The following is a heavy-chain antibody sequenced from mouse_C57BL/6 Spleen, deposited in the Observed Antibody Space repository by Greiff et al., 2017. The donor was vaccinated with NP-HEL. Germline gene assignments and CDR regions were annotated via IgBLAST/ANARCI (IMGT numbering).Heavy chain of an antibody. CDR3: ARGGTRKDYFDY. V-gene: IGHV1-82*01. Sequence: QVQLQQSGPELVKPGASVKISCKASGYAFSSSWMNWVKQRPGKGLEWIGRIYPGDGDTKYNGKFKGKATLTADKSSSTAYMQLSSLTSEDSAVYFCARGGTRKDYFDYWGQGTTLTVSS. CDR1: GYAFSSSW. D-gene: IGHD1-3*01. J-gene: IGHJ2*01. CDR2: IYPGDGDT.